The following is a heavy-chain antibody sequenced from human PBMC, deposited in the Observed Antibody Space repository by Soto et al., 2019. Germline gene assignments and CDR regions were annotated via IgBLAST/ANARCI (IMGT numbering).Heavy chain of an antibody. CDR2: IYYSGST. CDR1: GGSISSGGYY. J-gene: IGHJ6*03. V-gene: IGHV4-31*03. Sequence: PSETLSLTCTVSGGSISSGGYYWSWIRQHPGKGLEWIGYIYYSGSTYYNPSLKSRVTISVDTSKNQFSLKLSSVTAADTAVYYCAKDGYCSSTSCAPPPYYYYMDVWGKGXTVTVSS. D-gene: IGHD2-2*03. CDR3: AKDGYCSSTSCAPPPYYYYMDV.